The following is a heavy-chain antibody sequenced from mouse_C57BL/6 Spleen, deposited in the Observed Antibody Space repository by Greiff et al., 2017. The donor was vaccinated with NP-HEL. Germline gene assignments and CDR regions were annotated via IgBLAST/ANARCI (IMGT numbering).Heavy chain of an antibody. Sequence: QQSCKASGYTFTSYWMHWVKQRPGRGLEWIGRIDPNSGGTKYNEKFKSKATLTVDKPSSTAYMQLSSLTSEDSAVYYCARAGDGSSPYWYFDVWGTGTTVTVSS. CDR2: IDPNSGGT. CDR3: ARAGDGSSPYWYFDV. CDR1: GYTFTSYW. D-gene: IGHD1-1*01. J-gene: IGHJ1*03. V-gene: IGHV1-72*01.